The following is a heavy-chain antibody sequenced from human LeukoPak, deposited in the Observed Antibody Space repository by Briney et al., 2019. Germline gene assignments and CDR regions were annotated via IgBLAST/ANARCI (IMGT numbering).Heavy chain of an antibody. CDR3: ARDSCSSTSCYLGLYYYYYYGMDV. V-gene: IGHV1-18*01. Sequence: GASVKVSCKASGYTFTSYGISWVRQAPGQGLEWMGWISAYNGNTNYAQKLQGRVTMTTDTSTSTAYMELRSLRPDDTAVYYCARDSCSSTSCYLGLYYYYYYGMDVWGQGTTVTVSS. D-gene: IGHD2-2*01. CDR1: GYTFTSYG. CDR2: ISAYNGNT. J-gene: IGHJ6*02.